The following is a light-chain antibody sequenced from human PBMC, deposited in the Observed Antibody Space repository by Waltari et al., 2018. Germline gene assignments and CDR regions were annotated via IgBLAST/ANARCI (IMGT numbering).Light chain of an antibody. V-gene: IGLV2-11*01. Sequence: QSALTQPRSVSASPGQSVPISCTGTSSDVGGYNYVAWYQQHPGKAPKLMIYDVSKRPSGVPDRFSGSKSGNTASLTISGLQAEDEADYYCCSYAGSYTRVFGGGTKLTVL. CDR2: DVS. J-gene: IGLJ2*01. CDR1: SSDVGGYNY. CDR3: CSYAGSYTRV.